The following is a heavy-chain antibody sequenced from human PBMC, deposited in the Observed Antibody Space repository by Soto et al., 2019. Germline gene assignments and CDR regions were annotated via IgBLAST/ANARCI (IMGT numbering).Heavy chain of an antibody. Sequence: QVQLVQSGAEVKKPGASVKVSCKASGYTFTSYAMHWVRQAPGQRLEWMGWINAGNGNTKYSQKFQGRVTITRDTSASTAYMELSSMRSEDTAVYYGARGGSLYRYFDLWGRGTPVTVAS. J-gene: IGHJ2*01. CDR1: GYTFTSYA. CDR2: INAGNGNT. CDR3: ARGGSLYRYFDL. V-gene: IGHV1-3*01. D-gene: IGHD1-26*01.